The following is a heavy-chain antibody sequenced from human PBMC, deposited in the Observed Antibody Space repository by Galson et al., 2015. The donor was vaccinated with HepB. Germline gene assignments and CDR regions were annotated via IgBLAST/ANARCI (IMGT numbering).Heavy chain of an antibody. CDR1: GFTFSSYS. D-gene: IGHD3-3*01. V-gene: IGHV3-21*01. J-gene: IGHJ6*02. CDR3: ARDSRFLEWLLQDYYYYYGMDV. Sequence: SLRLSCAASGFTFSSYSMNWVRQAPGKGLEWVSSISSSSSYIYYADSVKGRFTISRHNAKNSLYLQMNSLRAEDTAVYYCARDSRFLEWLLQDYYYYYGMDVWGQGTTVTVSS. CDR2: ISSSSSYI.